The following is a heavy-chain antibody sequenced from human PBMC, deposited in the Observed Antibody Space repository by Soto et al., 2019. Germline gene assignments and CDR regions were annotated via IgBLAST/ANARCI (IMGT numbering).Heavy chain of an antibody. V-gene: IGHV3-74*01. CDR2: VNSDGSIT. J-gene: IGHJ4*02. D-gene: IGHD1-26*01. CDR3: ARVGATTWY. CDR1: GFTFSSYW. Sequence: QSGGSLRLSCAASGFTFSSYWMHWVRQAPGKGLVWVSRVNSDGSITNYADAVKGRFTISRDNAKNTLYLQMDGLRAEDTAVYYCARVGATTWYWGQGTLVTVSS.